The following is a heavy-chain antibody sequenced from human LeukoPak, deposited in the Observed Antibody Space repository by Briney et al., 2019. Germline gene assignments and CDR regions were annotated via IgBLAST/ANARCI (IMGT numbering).Heavy chain of an antibody. Sequence: SVKVSCKASGFTFTSSAVQWVRQARGQRLGWIGWIVVGSGNTNYAQKFQERVTITRDMSTSTAYMELSSLRSEDTAVYYCAAALIDTYYYDSSGYPSDYWGQGTLVTVSS. J-gene: IGHJ4*02. D-gene: IGHD3-22*01. CDR2: IVVGSGNT. V-gene: IGHV1-58*01. CDR3: AAALIDTYYYDSSGYPSDY. CDR1: GFTFTSSA.